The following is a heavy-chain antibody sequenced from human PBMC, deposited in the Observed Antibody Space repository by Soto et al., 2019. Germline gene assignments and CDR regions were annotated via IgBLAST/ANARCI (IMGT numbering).Heavy chain of an antibody. D-gene: IGHD1-1*01. CDR3: ARDQLEGNWFDP. CDR1: GGSISSGGYS. J-gene: IGHJ5*02. V-gene: IGHV4-30-2*01. Sequence: QLQLHESGSGLVRPSQTLSLTCAVSGGSISSGGYSWNWIRQPPGKGLEWIGYIYHSGSTLYNPSLKSRVXXXVXESKNQFSLKLSSVTAADTAVYYCARDQLEGNWFDPWGQGTLVTVSS. CDR2: IYHSGST.